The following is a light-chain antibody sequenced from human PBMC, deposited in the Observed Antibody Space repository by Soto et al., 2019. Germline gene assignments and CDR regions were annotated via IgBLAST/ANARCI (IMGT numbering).Light chain of an antibody. CDR2: GAS. CDR1: QDIRKD. Sequence: AIQITQSPSSLSASVGDRVGITCLGSQDIRKDLAWYQQKPGKAPQILIYGASTLQTGVASRFSGSGSATDFTLTISSLQPEDSAAYYCLQDYNYPFTFGQGTKVDIK. CDR3: LQDYNYPFT. V-gene: IGKV1-6*01. J-gene: IGKJ2*01.